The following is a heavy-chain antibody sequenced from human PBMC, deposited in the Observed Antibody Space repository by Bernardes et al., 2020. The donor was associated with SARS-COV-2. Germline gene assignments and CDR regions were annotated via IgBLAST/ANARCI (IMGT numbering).Heavy chain of an antibody. CDR1: GFTFSGSA. J-gene: IGHJ4*02. Sequence: SLRLSCAASGFTFSGSAMHWVRQASGKGLEWVGRIRSKATSYATAYAASVKGRFTISRDDSKNTAYLQMNSLKTEDTAVYYCTRNVRYYFDYWGQGTLVTVSS. CDR3: TRNVRYYFDY. CDR2: IRSKATSYAT. V-gene: IGHV3-73*01.